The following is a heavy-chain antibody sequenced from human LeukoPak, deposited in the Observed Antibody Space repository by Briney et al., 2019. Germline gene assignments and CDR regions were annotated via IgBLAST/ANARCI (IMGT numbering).Heavy chain of an antibody. CDR2: ISGSDDST. CDR1: GFTFSSYA. D-gene: IGHD6-13*01. J-gene: IGHJ4*02. Sequence: GGSLRLSCAASGFTFSSYAMTWVRQAPGKGLEWVSAISGSDDSTYCADSVKGRFTISRDNSKNTLYLQMNSLRDEDTAVYYCTKVALVAAGSDYWGQGTLVTVSS. CDR3: TKVALVAAGSDY. V-gene: IGHV3-23*01.